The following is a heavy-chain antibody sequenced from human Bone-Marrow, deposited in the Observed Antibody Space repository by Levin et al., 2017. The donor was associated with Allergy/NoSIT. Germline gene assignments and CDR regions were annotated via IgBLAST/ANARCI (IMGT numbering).Heavy chain of an antibody. CDR1: GFTFSNYG. Sequence: GGSLRLSCAASGFTFSNYGMHWVRQAPGKGPEWVAVLSYDGTTQHFAGSAKGRFTISRDNFQNTLYLQMNGLRPDDAAVYYCAKEGHVFAGPNYFGYWGQGTLVTVSS. J-gene: IGHJ4*02. D-gene: IGHD3-16*01. CDR2: LSYDGTTQ. CDR3: AKEGHVFAGPNYFGY. V-gene: IGHV3-30*05.